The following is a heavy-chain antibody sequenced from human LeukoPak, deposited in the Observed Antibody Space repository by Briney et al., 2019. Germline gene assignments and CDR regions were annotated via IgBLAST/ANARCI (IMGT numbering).Heavy chain of an antibody. CDR1: GFPLRSYA. CDR2: ITYNSGTI. D-gene: IGHD5-18*01. Sequence: GGSLRLSCAASGFPLRSYAMQWVRQAPGKGREGGSYITYNSGTIFYADSVKGRFTISRDNAKDSLYLQMSSLRDEDTAVYYCARDSGYSYADDYWGQGTLVTVSS. J-gene: IGHJ4*02. CDR3: ARDSGYSYADDY. V-gene: IGHV3-48*02.